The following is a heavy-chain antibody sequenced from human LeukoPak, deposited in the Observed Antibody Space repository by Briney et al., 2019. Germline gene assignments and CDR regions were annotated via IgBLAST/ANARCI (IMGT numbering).Heavy chain of an antibody. Sequence: ASVKVSCKASGYTFSIYNMHWVRQAPGQGLEWMGIINPSGGSASDTQKFQGRVTMTRDTSTSTLYMELSSLRSEDTAVYYCARDQVEVVPAADWGQGTLVTVSS. V-gene: IGHV1-46*01. CDR2: INPSGGSA. CDR1: GYTFSIYN. J-gene: IGHJ4*02. CDR3: ARDQVEVVPAAD. D-gene: IGHD2-2*01.